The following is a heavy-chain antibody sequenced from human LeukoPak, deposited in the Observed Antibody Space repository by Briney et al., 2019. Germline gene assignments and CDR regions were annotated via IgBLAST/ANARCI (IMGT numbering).Heavy chain of an antibody. CDR3: ARDLHFRVYDSSIYYPY. V-gene: IGHV3-7*01. CDR2: IKQDGSEK. D-gene: IGHD3-22*01. CDR1: GFTFSSYW. Sequence: GGSLRLSCAASGFTFSSYWMSWVRQAPGKGLEWVVNIKQDGSEKNYVDSGKGRFTISRDNAKNSLYLQMNSLRAEDTAVYYCARDLHFRVYDSSIYYPYWGQGTLVTVSS. J-gene: IGHJ4*02.